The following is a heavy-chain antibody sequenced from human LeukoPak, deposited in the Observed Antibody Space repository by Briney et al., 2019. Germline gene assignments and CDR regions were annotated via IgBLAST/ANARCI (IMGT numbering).Heavy chain of an antibody. Sequence: PSQTLSLTSTVSGGSISSGGYYWSWIRQHPGKGLEWIGYIYYSGSTYYNPSLKSRVTISVDTSKNQFSLKLSSVTAADTAVYYCARAVRSYGSGSYYDNWGQGTLVTVSS. D-gene: IGHD3-10*01. CDR1: GGSISSGGYY. J-gene: IGHJ4*02. V-gene: IGHV4-31*03. CDR2: IYYSGST. CDR3: ARAVRSYGSGSYYDN.